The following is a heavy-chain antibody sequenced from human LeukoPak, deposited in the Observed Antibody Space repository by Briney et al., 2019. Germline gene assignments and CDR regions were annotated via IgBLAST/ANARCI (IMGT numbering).Heavy chain of an antibody. CDR2: ISSSSSYI. CDR3: ARDQPDILTGSSRYGMDV. J-gene: IGHJ6*02. V-gene: IGHV3-21*01. Sequence: GSLRLSCAASGFTFSSYSMNWVRQAPGKGLEWVSSISSSSSYIYYADSVKGRFTISRDNAKNSLYLQMNSLRAEDTAVYYCARDQPDILTGSSRYGMDVWGQGTTVTVSS. CDR1: GFTFSSYS. D-gene: IGHD3-9*01.